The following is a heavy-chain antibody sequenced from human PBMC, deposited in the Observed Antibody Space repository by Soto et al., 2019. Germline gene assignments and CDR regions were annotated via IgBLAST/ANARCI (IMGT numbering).Heavy chain of an antibody. Sequence: QLLESGGGLAQPGGSLTLSCAASGFTFSISAMNWVRQAPGKGLEWVSLISDSGGRTHYADSVKGRFTISRDNFKNTLYLQMNSLRAEDTAVYYCAKSLDINWKNWFDPWGQGTLVTVSS. J-gene: IGHJ5*02. CDR2: ISDSGGRT. D-gene: IGHD1-1*01. CDR1: GFTFSISA. V-gene: IGHV3-23*01. CDR3: AKSLDINWKNWFDP.